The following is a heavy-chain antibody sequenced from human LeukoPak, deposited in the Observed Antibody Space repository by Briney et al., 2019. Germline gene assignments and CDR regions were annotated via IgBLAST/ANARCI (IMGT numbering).Heavy chain of an antibody. CDR2: IYYSGST. CDR3: ARDEGYGYLTNWFDP. V-gene: IGHV4-59*01. CDR1: GGSISSYY. Sequence: SETLSLTCTVSGGSISSYYWSWIRQPPGKGLEWIGYIYYSGSTNYNPSLKSRVTISVDTSKNQFSLKLSSVTAADTAVYYCARDEGYGYLTNWFDPWGQGTLVIVSS. J-gene: IGHJ5*02. D-gene: IGHD5-18*01.